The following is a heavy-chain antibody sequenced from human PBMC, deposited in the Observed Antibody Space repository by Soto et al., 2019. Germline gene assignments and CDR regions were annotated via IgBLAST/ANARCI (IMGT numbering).Heavy chain of an antibody. Sequence: PSETLSLTCAVYGGSFSGYYWSWIRQPPGKGLEWIGEINHSGSTNYNPSLKSRVTISVDTSKNQFSLKLSSVTAADTAVYYCARGDYGGVMGYWGQGTQVTVSS. CDR3: ARGDYGGVMGY. CDR2: INHSGST. V-gene: IGHV4-34*01. CDR1: GGSFSGYY. J-gene: IGHJ4*02. D-gene: IGHD3-16*01.